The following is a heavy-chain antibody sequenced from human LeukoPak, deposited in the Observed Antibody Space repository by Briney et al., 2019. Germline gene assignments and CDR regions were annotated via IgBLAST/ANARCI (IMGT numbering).Heavy chain of an antibody. Sequence: PSETLSLTCTVSGGSISSSSYYWGWIRQPPGKGLEWIGSIYYSGSTYYNPSLKSRVTISVDTSKNQFSLKLSSVTAADTAVYYCAAEKYYYDSSGYYRFDYWGQGTLVTVSS. D-gene: IGHD3-22*01. J-gene: IGHJ4*02. V-gene: IGHV4-39*07. CDR3: AAEKYYYDSSGYYRFDY. CDR2: IYYSGST. CDR1: GGSISSSSYY.